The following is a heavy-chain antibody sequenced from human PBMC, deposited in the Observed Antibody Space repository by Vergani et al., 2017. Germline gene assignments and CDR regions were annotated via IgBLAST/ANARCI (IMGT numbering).Heavy chain of an antibody. CDR3: ARAADCGGDCHHAFDI. CDR2: FDPEDGET. V-gene: IGHV1-24*01. J-gene: IGHJ3*02. Sequence: QVQLVQSGAEVKKPGASVKVSCKVSGYTLTELSMHWVRQAPGKGLEWMGGFDPEDGETIYAQKFQGRVTMTEDTSTDTAYMELSSLRSEDTAVYYCARAADCGGDCHHAFDIWGQGTMVTVSS. CDR1: GYTLTELS. D-gene: IGHD2-21*02.